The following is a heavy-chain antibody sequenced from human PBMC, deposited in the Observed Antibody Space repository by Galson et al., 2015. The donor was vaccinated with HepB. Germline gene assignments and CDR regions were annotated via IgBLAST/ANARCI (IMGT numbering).Heavy chain of an antibody. CDR2: IHYTGTT. D-gene: IGHD2-15*01. CDR1: GASTSSNTYY. CDR3: ARHVGESGSYGMDV. J-gene: IGHJ6*02. Sequence: ETLSLTCAVSGASTSSNTYYWSWIRQPPGRGLEWIGSIHYTGTTYYNPSLKGRVTISLDTSKNHFSLKLRSVTAADTAVYYCARHVGESGSYGMDVWGQGTTVTVSS. V-gene: IGHV4-39*01.